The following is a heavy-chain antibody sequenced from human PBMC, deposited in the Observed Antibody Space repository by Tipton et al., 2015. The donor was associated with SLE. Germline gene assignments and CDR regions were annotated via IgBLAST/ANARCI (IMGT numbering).Heavy chain of an antibody. Sequence: GLVKPSETLSLTCSVSGGSISSRSYYWGWIRQPPGMGLEWIGSIYYSGSTFHNPSLKSRLTISVDTSKNQFSLKLSSVTAADTAVYYCARDLTGLGFDYWGQGTLVTVSS. D-gene: IGHD1-20*01. CDR1: GGSISSRSYY. J-gene: IGHJ4*02. CDR2: IYYSGST. V-gene: IGHV4-39*07. CDR3: ARDLTGLGFDY.